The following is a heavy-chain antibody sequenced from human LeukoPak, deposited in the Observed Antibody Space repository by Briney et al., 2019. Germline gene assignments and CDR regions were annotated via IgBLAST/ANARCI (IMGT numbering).Heavy chain of an antibody. CDR1: GFTVTSSY. V-gene: IGHV3-53*01. CDR2: IYGGGGT. D-gene: IGHD2-15*01. J-gene: IGHJ4*02. CDR3: AATNIGYCSGGSCPERF. Sequence: GGSLRLSCAASGFTVTSSYMSWVRQAPGKGLEWVSVIYGGGGTYYADSVKGRFTISRDNSKNTLFLQMDSLSAEDTAVYYCAATNIGYCSGGSCPERFWGRGTLVTVSS.